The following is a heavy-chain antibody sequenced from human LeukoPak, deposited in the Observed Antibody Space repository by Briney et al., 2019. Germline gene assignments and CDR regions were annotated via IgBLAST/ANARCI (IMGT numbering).Heavy chain of an antibody. J-gene: IGHJ4*02. CDR2: ISSSGGST. Sequence: PGGSLRLSCAASGFTFSSYGMSWVRQAPGKGLEWVSTISSSGGSTYYADSVKGRLTISRDNSKNTLYLQMNSLRAEDTAVYYCAKAVGWYYFDYWGQGTLVTVSS. V-gene: IGHV3-23*01. CDR3: AKAVGWYYFDY. CDR1: GFTFSSYG.